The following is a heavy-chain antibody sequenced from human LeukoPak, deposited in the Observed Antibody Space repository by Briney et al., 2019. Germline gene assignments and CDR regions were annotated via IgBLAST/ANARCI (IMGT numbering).Heavy chain of an antibody. CDR2: ISSSGSTI. CDR1: GFTFSSYE. Sequence: PGGSLRLSCAASGFTFSSYEMNWVRQAPGKGLEWVSYISSSGSTIYYADSVKGRLTISRDNIKNTLFLQMDSLRAEDTAVYYCARVGFREGQFFDYWGQGTLVTVSS. CDR3: ARVGFREGQFFDY. D-gene: IGHD3-10*01. V-gene: IGHV3-48*03. J-gene: IGHJ4*02.